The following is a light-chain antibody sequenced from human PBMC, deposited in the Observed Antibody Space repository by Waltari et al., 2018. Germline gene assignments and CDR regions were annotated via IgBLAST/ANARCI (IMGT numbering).Light chain of an antibody. CDR1: GSNIGKNF. V-gene: IGLV1-51*01. Sequence: QSVLTQPPSLSAAPGQRVTISCSGSGSNIGKNFVSWYQQYPGTAPNLPIYDNNKRPSGLPDRFSASKSGTSATLGITGLQTGDEADYYCATWDSGLRVVVFGGRTKLTVL. J-gene: IGLJ2*01. CDR3: ATWDSGLRVVV. CDR2: DNN.